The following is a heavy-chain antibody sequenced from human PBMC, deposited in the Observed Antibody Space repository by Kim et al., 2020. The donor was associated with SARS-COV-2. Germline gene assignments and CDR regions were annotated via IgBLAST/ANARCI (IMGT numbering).Heavy chain of an antibody. D-gene: IGHD6-13*01. CDR1: GFTFSSYS. CDR2: ISSSSSYI. CDR3: ARQELSSWYLPYYFDY. J-gene: IGHJ4*02. V-gene: IGHV3-21*01. Sequence: GGSLRLSCAASGFTFSSYSMNWVRQAPGKGLEWVSSISSSSSYIYYADSVKGRFTISRDNAKNSLYLQMNSLRAEDTAVYYCARQELSSWYLPYYFDYWGQGTLVTVSS.